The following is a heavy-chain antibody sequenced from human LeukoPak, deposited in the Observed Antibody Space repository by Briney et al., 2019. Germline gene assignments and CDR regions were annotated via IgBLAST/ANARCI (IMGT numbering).Heavy chain of an antibody. CDR1: GYTFIDYY. CDR2: ISPDSGGT. V-gene: IGHV1-2*02. J-gene: IGHJ4*02. CDR3: ERGKSWDY. Sequence: ASVKVSYKASGYTFIDYYIHWVRQAPGQGLEFLGWISPDSGGTNYAQNFQGRVTMTRDTSISTAYMELSRLRSDDTAVYYCERGKSWDYWGQGTLVTVSS.